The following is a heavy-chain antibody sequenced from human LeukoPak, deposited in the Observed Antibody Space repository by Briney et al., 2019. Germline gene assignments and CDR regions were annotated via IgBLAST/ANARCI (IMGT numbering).Heavy chain of an antibody. V-gene: IGHV1-3*01. J-gene: IGHJ4*02. Sequence: ASVKVSCKASGYTFTNYAIHWVRQAPGQRLEWMGWINAGNGNTKYSQKLQGRVTITRDTSASIAYMELSSLRSEDTAVYYCARDPPIAYSGSYYGDYWGQGTLVTVSS. CDR1: GYTFTNYA. CDR3: ARDPPIAYSGSYYGDY. CDR2: INAGNGNT. D-gene: IGHD1-26*01.